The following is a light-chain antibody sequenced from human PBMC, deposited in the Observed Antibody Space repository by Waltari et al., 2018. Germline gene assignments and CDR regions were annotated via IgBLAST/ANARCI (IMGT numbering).Light chain of an antibody. V-gene: IGLV1-47*01. CDR3: AAWDDSLRFWV. CDR1: SPHIGTNY. J-gene: IGLJ3*02. Sequence: QSVLTQPPSASGTPGQGVTIPCSGTSPHIGTNYVPWYQQVPGTAPKLLFSRDTQRPSAVPDRFSGSKSGTSASLAISGLRSEDEADYYCAAWDDSLRFWVFGGGTKLTVL. CDR2: RDT.